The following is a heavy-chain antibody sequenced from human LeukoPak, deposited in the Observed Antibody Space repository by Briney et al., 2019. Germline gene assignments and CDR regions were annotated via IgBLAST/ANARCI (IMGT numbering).Heavy chain of an antibody. Sequence: PGGSLRLSCAASGFTFSNYGMHWVRQAPGKGLEWVANIKQDGSEKYYVDSVKGRFTISRDNAKNSLYLQMNSLRAEDTAVYYCARASDYYDSSGFDYWGQGTLVTVSS. CDR3: ARASDYYDSSGFDY. CDR1: GFTFSNYG. CDR2: IKQDGSEK. V-gene: IGHV3-7*01. J-gene: IGHJ4*02. D-gene: IGHD3-22*01.